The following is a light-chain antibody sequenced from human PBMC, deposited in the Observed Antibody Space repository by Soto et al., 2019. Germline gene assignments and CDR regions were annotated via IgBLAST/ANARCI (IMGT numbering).Light chain of an antibody. J-gene: IGKJ1*01. CDR3: QHLDTYWP. CDR2: DAS. Sequence: IQMTQAPSTLSASVGDRVTITCRASLNIAKWLAWSQQKPGRAPRLLIYDASTLQTGVPSRFSGSGSGTEFTLTGSGLRQDDFATYYCQHLDTYWPFGQGTKVEIK. CDR1: LNIAKW. V-gene: IGKV1-5*01.